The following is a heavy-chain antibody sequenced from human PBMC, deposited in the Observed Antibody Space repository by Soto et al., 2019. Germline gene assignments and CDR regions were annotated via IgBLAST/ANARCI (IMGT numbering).Heavy chain of an antibody. J-gene: IGHJ5*02. CDR3: ARAWDAINWFDP. V-gene: IGHV1-69*01. CDR2: IIPSFRTA. D-gene: IGHD2-8*01. CDR1: GGTFSSYA. Sequence: QVQLVQSGAEVKKPGSSVKVSCTASGGTFSSYAISWVRQAPGQGLEWMGGIIPSFRTANYAQKFQGRVTITADESTSTGYMELSSMRSEDTAVYDCARAWDAINWFDPWVQGTLVTVSS.